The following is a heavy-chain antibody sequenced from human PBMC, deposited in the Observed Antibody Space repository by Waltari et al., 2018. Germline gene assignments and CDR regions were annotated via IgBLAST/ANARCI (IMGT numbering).Heavy chain of an antibody. CDR3: ARHPEQLVGYWYFDL. CDR2: IYHSGST. J-gene: IGHJ2*01. Sequence: QVQLQESGPGLVKPSETLSLTCDVSVYSISSGYYWGWIRQPPGKGLEWIGSIYHSGSTYQNPSLKSRLTISLDTSKNQFSLKLSSVTAADTAVFYCARHPEQLVGYWYFDLWGRGTLVTVSS. D-gene: IGHD6-6*01. CDR1: VYSISSGYY. V-gene: IGHV4-38-2*01.